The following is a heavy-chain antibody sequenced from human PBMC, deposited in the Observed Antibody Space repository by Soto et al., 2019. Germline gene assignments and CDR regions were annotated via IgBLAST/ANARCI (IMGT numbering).Heavy chain of an antibody. CDR1: GYTFTSDV. Sequence: SVKGACKASGYTFTSDVSSWVRQAPGQGLEWMGWISAYNGNTNYAQKLQGRVTMTTDTSTSTAYMELRSLRSDDTAVYYCARRRSGWHFDYWGQGTLVTVSS. D-gene: IGHD6-19*01. V-gene: IGHV1-18*01. CDR2: ISAYNGNT. J-gene: IGHJ4*02. CDR3: ARRRSGWHFDY.